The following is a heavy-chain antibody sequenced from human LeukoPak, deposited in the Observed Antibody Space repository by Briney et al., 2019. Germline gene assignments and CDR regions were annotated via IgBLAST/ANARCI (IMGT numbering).Heavy chain of an antibody. J-gene: IGHJ4*02. CDR1: GFIFSVYT. CDR3: ARDIPDSSGYYYDY. D-gene: IGHD3-22*01. V-gene: IGHV3-23*01. Sequence: GGSLRLSCVASGFIFSVYTMSWVRQAPGKGLEWISAVSASGDKTYHADSVKGRFTVSRDNSKDTLYLHMNSLRAEDTALYYCARDIPDSSGYYYDYWGQGTLVTVSS. CDR2: VSASGDKT.